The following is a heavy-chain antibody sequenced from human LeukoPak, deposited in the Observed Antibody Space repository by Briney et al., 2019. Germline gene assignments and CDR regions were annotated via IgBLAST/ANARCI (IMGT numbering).Heavy chain of an antibody. D-gene: IGHD3-16*01. CDR3: ARDNESYDYVWGMVY. Sequence: PGGTLRLSCAASGFTFSSYSMNWVRQAPGKGLEWVSYISSSSSTIYYADSVKGGFTISRDNAKNSLYLQMNSLRAEDTAVYYCARDNESYDYVWGMVYWGQGTLVTVSS. V-gene: IGHV3-48*01. CDR1: GFTFSSYS. J-gene: IGHJ4*02. CDR2: ISSSSSTI.